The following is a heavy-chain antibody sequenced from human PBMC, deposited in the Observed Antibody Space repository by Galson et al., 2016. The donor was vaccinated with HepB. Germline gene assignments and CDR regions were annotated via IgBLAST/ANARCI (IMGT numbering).Heavy chain of an antibody. CDR2: IHPGDSQI. V-gene: IGHV5-51*01. CDR1: GYSFTSNW. D-gene: IGHD5/OR15-5a*01. J-gene: IGHJ6*02. CDR3: VRQGQIGPVSYPGSMDV. Sequence: QSGAEVKKPGESLKISCEGSGYSFTSNWVGWVRQMPGKGLEWMGIIHPGDSQIRYSPSFQGQVTMSADKSISTAYLQWSSLKASDTAIYYCVRQGQIGPVSYPGSMDVWGQGTTVTVSS.